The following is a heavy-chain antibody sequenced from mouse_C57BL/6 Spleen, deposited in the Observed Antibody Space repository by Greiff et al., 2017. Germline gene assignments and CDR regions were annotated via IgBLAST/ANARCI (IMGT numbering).Heavy chain of an antibody. CDR2: FYPGSGSI. D-gene: IGHD2-4*01. J-gene: IGHJ3*01. CDR3: ARHEDEYDDDEAWFAY. V-gene: IGHV1-62-2*01. Sequence: QVQLQQSGAELVKPGASVKLSCKASGYTFTEYTIHWVKPRSGQGLEWIGWFYPGSGSIKYNEKFKDKATLTADNSSSTVYMELSRLTSEDSAVYFCARHEDEYDDDEAWFAYWGQGTLVTVSA. CDR1: GYTFTEYT.